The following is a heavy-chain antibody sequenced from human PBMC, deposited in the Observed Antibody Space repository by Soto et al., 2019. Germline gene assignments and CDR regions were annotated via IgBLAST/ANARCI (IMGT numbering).Heavy chain of an antibody. Sequence: EVQLVESGGGLVQPGGSLRLSCAASGFIFNNYWMTWVRQAPGKGLEWVANIKQDGSEKYYVDSVKGRFTISRDNDKNSLYLQMNSLRADDTAVYYCARDAYYDESSGYFDYWGQGTLVTVSS. CDR2: IKQDGSEK. D-gene: IGHD3-22*01. CDR3: ARDAYYDESSGYFDY. V-gene: IGHV3-7*01. CDR1: GFIFNNYW. J-gene: IGHJ4*02.